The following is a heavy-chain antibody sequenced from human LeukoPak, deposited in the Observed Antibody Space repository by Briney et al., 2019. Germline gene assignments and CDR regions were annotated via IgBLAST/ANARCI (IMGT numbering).Heavy chain of an antibody. V-gene: IGHV1-2*02. CDR2: INPNSGGT. Sequence: GASVKVSCKASGYTFTGYYMHWVRQAPGQGLEWMGWINPNSGGTNYAQKFQGRVTMTRDTSISTAYMELSRLRSDDTAVYYCARVNVVVPAAYYYYYYGMDVWGQGTTVTVS. J-gene: IGHJ6*02. CDR1: GYTFTGYY. CDR3: ARVNVVVPAAYYYYYYGMDV. D-gene: IGHD2-2*01.